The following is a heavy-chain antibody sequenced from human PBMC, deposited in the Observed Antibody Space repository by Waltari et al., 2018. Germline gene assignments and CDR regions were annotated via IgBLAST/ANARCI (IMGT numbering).Heavy chain of an antibody. V-gene: IGHV4-39*07. CDR3: AREGSTGVLSNWFDP. CDR2: IYYSGST. J-gene: IGHJ5*02. CDR1: GGSISSSSYY. D-gene: IGHD3-10*01. Sequence: QLQLQESGPGLVKPSETLSLTCTVSGGSISSSSYYWGWIRQPPGKGLEWIGSIYYSGSTYYNPSLKSRVTISVDTSKNQFSLKLSSVTAADTAVYYCAREGSTGVLSNWFDPWGQGTLVTVSS.